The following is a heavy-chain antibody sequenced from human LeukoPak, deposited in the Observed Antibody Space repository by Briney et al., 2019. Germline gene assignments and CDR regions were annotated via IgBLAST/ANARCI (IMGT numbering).Heavy chain of an antibody. V-gene: IGHV1-18*01. CDR3: ARDVSGYSSGWPFYFDY. D-gene: IGHD6-19*01. CDR1: GYTFTSYG. CDR2: ISAYNGNT. Sequence: KXSCKASGYTFTSYGISWVRQAPGQGLEWMGWISAYNGNTNYAQKLQGRVTMTTDTSTSTAYMELRSLRSDDTAVYYCARDVSGYSSGWPFYFDYWGQGTLVTVSS. J-gene: IGHJ4*02.